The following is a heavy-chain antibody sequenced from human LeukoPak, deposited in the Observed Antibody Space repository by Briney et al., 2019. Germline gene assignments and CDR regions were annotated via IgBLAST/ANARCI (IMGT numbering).Heavy chain of an antibody. CDR2: INHSGST. Sequence: TSETLSLTCAVYGGSFSGYYWSWIRQPPGKGLEWIGEINHSGSTNYNPSLKSRVTISVDTSKNQFSLKLSSVTAADTAVYYCARGLALRYYYDSSGSRPSYFDYWGQGTLVTVSS. CDR1: GGSFSGYY. D-gene: IGHD3-22*01. CDR3: ARGLALRYYYDSSGSRPSYFDY. V-gene: IGHV4-34*01. J-gene: IGHJ4*02.